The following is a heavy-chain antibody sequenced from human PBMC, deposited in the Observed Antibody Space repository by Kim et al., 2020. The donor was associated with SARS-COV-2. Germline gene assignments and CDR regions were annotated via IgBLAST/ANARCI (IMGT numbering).Heavy chain of an antibody. CDR1: GGSISSSSYY. Sequence: SETLSLTCTVSGGSISSSSYYWGWIRQPPGKGLEWIGSIYYSGSTYYNPSLKSRVTISVDTSKNQFSLKLSSVTAADTAVYYCARGPEMATITYWYFDLWGRGTLVTVSS. D-gene: IGHD5-12*01. CDR2: IYYSGST. V-gene: IGHV4-39*07. CDR3: ARGPEMATITYWYFDL. J-gene: IGHJ2*01.